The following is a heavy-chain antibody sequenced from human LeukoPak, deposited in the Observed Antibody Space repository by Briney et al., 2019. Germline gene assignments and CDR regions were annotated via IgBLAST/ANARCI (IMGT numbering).Heavy chain of an antibody. J-gene: IGHJ4*02. Sequence: GGSLRLSCAASGFTFSDYYMSWIRQAPGEGLEWVSYISSSGSTIYYADSVKGRFTISRDNAKNSLYLQMNSLRAEDTAVYYCARAVAGSGLAQASAGSYYFDYWGQGTLVTVSS. CDR3: ARAVAGSGLAQASAGSYYFDY. D-gene: IGHD6-19*01. CDR1: GFTFSDYY. CDR2: ISSSGSTI. V-gene: IGHV3-11*01.